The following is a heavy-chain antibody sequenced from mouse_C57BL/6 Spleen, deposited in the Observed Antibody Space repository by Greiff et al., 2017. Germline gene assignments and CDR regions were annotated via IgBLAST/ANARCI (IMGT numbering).Heavy chain of an antibody. CDR1: GFTFSDYG. J-gene: IGHJ4*01. V-gene: IGHV5-17*01. CDR3: ANPGPYYAMDY. CDR2: ISSGSSTI. D-gene: IGHD4-1*01. Sequence: EVQLQESGGGLVKPGGSLKLSCAASGFTFSDYGMHWVRQAPEKGLEWVAYISSGSSTIYYADTVKGRFTISRDNAKNTLFLQMTSLRSEDTAMYYGANPGPYYAMDYWGQGTSVTVSS.